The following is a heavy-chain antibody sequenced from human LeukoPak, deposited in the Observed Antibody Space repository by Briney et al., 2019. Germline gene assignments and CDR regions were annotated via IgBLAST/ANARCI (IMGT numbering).Heavy chain of an antibody. V-gene: IGHV3-48*03. CDR2: ITGSSTI. Sequence: PGGSLRLSCAASGFTFSSYEMNWVRQALGKGLEWVSYITGSSTIYYADSVKGRFTISRDNAKNSLYLQMNSLRAEDTAVYYCARRFDSWGQGTLVTVSS. J-gene: IGHJ4*02. CDR3: ARRFDS. CDR1: GFTFSSYE.